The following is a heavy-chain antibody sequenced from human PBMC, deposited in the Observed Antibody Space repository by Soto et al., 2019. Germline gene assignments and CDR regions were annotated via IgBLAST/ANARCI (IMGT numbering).Heavy chain of an antibody. CDR2: ISSSGGTI. CDR1: GFSFNTYS. D-gene: IGHD3-22*01. V-gene: IGHV3-48*02. J-gene: IGHJ4*02. CDR3: VRDTSGYYYLFDY. Sequence: TGGSLRLSCAASGFSFNTYSMNWVRQAPGKGLEWVSYISSSGGTIYYADSVKGRFTVSRDNASNSLYLQMNSLRDEDTAVYYCVRDTSGYYYLFDYWGQGTLVTVSS.